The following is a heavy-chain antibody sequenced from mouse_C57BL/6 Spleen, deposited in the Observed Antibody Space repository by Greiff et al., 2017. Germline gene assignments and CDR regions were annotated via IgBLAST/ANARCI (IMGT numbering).Heavy chain of an antibody. V-gene: IGHV1-72*01. CDR1: GYTFTSYW. J-gene: IGHJ4*01. CDR3: ARVENDYGYYAMDY. CDR2: IDPNSGGT. D-gene: IGHD2-4*01. Sequence: VKLQESGAELVKPGASVKLSCKASGYTFTSYWMHWVKQRPGRGLEWIGRIDPNSGGTKYNEKFKSKATLTVDKPSSTAYMQLSSLTSEDSAVYYCARVENDYGYYAMDYWGQGTSVTVSS.